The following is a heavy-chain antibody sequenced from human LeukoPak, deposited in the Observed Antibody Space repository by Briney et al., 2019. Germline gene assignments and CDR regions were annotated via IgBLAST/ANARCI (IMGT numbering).Heavy chain of an antibody. J-gene: IGHJ6*04. CDR2: IYSGGST. CDR1: GFTVSSNH. CDR3: AELGITMIGGV. Sequence: GGSLRLSCAASGFTVSSNHMSWVRQAPGKGLEWVSVIYSGGSTYYADSVKGRFTISRDNAKNSLYLQMNSLRAEGTAVYYCAELGITMIGGVWGKGTTVTISS. D-gene: IGHD3-10*02. V-gene: IGHV3-53*01.